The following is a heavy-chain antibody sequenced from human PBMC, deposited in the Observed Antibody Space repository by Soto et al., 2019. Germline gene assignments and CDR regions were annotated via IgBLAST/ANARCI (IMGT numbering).Heavy chain of an antibody. V-gene: IGHV4-34*01. CDR1: GGSLTGYY. Sequence: QVQLQQWGAGLLKPSETLSLTCTVNGGSLTGYYWSWIRQPPGKGLEWIGEVKDGGSTNYSPSLRGXGSXSXVTSKNPFSLRLNSVTAADTAVDFCARGQEGIVATHWDQGALVTVSS. D-gene: IGHD5-12*01. CDR2: VKDGGST. CDR3: ARGQEGIVATH. J-gene: IGHJ4*02.